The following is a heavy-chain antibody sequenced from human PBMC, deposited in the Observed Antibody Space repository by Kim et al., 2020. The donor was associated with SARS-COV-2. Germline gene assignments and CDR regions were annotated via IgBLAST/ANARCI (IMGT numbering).Heavy chain of an antibody. CDR1: GVSITDYY. J-gene: IGHJ4*02. D-gene: IGHD3-10*01. V-gene: IGHV4-59*08. CDR2: IYHTGST. CDR3: AGLRRGGFGSIDY. Sequence: SETLSLTCTVSGVSITDYYWSWIRQPPGKGLEYIGHIYHTGSTNYNPSLRSRVTASLDTSKKQFAPKLSTVTATDTAVYYCAGLRRGGFGSIDYWGQGILVTVSS.